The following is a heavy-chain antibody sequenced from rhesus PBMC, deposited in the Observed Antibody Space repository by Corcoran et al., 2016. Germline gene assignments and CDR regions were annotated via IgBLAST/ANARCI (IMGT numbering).Heavy chain of an antibody. CDR1: GYSISSGYA. J-gene: IGHJ4*01. Sequence: QVQLQESGPGVVKPSETLSLTCAVSGYSISSGYAWSWIRQPPGKGLEWIGYIYGSSGSTNYNPSLKNRVTISKDTSKNQFSLKLSSVTAADTAVYYCARALYSGSWSYLDYWGQGVLVTVAS. CDR2: IYGSSGST. V-gene: IGHV4-76*01. D-gene: IGHD6-25*01. CDR3: ARALYSGSWSYLDY.